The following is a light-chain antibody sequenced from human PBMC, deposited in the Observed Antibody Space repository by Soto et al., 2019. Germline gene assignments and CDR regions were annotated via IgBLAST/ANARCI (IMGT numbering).Light chain of an antibody. CDR3: KQYKEWPPFT. CDR2: GAS. Sequence: IVMTQSPATLSVSPGETATLYCRTSQSVSNNVAWYQQKPGQAPRLLILGASTRATGIPARFSGSGSGTEFTLSISSLQSEDFAVYYCKQYKEWPPFTFGQGTRLEI. CDR1: QSVSNN. J-gene: IGKJ5*01. V-gene: IGKV3-15*01.